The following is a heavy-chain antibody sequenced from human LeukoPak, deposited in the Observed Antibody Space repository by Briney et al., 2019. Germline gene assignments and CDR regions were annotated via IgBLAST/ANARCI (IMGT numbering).Heavy chain of an antibody. CDR1: GGSFSGYY. V-gene: IGHV4-34*01. Sequence: SETLSLTCAVYGGSFSGYYWSWIRQPPAKGREGIGEINHSGRTNYNPSLKSRVTISVDTSKTQFSLKLSSVTAADTAVYYCATLSSVTTSNGLDYWGQGTLVTVSS. J-gene: IGHJ4*02. CDR2: INHSGRT. D-gene: IGHD4-17*01. CDR3: ATLSSVTTSNGLDY.